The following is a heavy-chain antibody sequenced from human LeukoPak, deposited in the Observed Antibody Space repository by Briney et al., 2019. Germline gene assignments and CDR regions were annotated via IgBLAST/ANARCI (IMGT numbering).Heavy chain of an antibody. CDR3: AKDKGSSSSYFDY. D-gene: IGHD6-6*01. CDR1: GFTFSSYA. Sequence: SGGSLRLSCAASGFTFSSYAMSWVRQAPGKGLEWVSAISGSGGSTYYADSVKGRFTISRDNSKNTLYLQMNSLRAEDTAVYYCAKDKGSSSSYFDYWGQGSLVTVSS. J-gene: IGHJ4*02. V-gene: IGHV3-23*01. CDR2: ISGSGGST.